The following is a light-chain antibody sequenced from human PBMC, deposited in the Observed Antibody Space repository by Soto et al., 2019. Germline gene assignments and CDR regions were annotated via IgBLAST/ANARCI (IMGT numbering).Light chain of an antibody. CDR1: SSNIGSKY. CDR2: RNN. J-gene: IGLJ2*01. CDR3: AAGDDSLSGVV. Sequence: QSVLTQSPSASGTPGQRVTISCSGSSSNIGSKYVYWYQQLPGTAPKLLIYRNNQWPSGVPDRFSGSKSGTSASLAISGLRSEDEAEYYGAAGDDSLSGVVFGGGTKVTVL. V-gene: IGLV1-47*01.